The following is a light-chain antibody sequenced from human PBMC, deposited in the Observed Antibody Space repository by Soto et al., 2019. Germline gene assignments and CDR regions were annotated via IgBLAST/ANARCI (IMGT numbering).Light chain of an antibody. Sequence: EIVLTQSPGTLSLSPGERATLSCRASQSVSSSYFAWYQQKPGQAPRLLIYGASSRATGIPDRFSGSGSGTDFTLTISRLEPEDFAVYYCHQYGSSPYTFGQGTKLEMK. J-gene: IGKJ2*01. CDR3: HQYGSSPYT. CDR1: QSVSSSY. V-gene: IGKV3-20*01. CDR2: GAS.